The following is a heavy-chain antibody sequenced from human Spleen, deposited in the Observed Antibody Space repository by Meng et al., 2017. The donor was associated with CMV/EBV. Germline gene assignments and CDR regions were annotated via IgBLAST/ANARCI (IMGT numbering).Heavy chain of an antibody. D-gene: IGHD3-22*01. V-gene: IGHV3-23*01. J-gene: IGHJ4*02. CDR3: ARAGGVYYDSSGYFEY. CDR2: ISDNGDRT. CDR1: GFTFSTYA. Sequence: GESLKISCATSGFTFSTYAMSWVRQAPGKGLEWVSGISDNGDRTYYADSVKGRFTISRDNAKNSLYLQMNSLRAEDTAVYYCARAGGVYYDSSGYFEYWGQGTLVTVSS.